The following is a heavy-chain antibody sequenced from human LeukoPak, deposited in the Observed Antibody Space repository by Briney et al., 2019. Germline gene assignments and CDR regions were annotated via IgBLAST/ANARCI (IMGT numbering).Heavy chain of an antibody. D-gene: IGHD3-22*01. CDR1: GGSFSGYY. CDR2: IYYSGST. CDR3: ARGNYYDPDWFDP. V-gene: IGHV4-59*01. J-gene: IGHJ5*02. Sequence: SETLSLTCAVYGGSFSGYYWSWIRQPPGKGLEWTGYIYYSGSTNYNPSLKSRVTISVDTSKNQFSLKLSSVTAADTAVYYCARGNYYDPDWFDPWGQGTLVTVSS.